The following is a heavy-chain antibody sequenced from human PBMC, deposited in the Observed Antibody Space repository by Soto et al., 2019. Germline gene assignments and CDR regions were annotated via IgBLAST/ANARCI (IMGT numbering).Heavy chain of an antibody. V-gene: IGHV4-34*01. CDR1: GGSFSGYY. J-gene: IGHJ4*02. D-gene: IGHD2-21*01. CDR2: INHSGST. Sequence: PSETLSLTCAVYGGSFSGYYWIWIRQPPGKGLEWIGEINHSGSTNYNPSLKSRVTISVDTSKNQFSLKLSSVTAADTAVYYCATTRRGGDYPLDYWGQGALVTVPQ. CDR3: ATTRRGGDYPLDY.